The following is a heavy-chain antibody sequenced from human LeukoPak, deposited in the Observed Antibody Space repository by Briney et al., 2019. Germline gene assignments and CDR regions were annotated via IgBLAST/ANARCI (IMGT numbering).Heavy chain of an antibody. CDR1: GFTFSSYG. D-gene: IGHD5-12*01. V-gene: IGHV3-30*02. Sequence: GGSLRLSCAASGFTFSSYGMHWVRQAPGKGLEWVAFIRYDGSNKYYADSVKGRFTISRDNSKNTLYLQMNSLRAEDTAVYYCAKEGVGGYDLESAFDIWGQGTMVTVSS. CDR3: AKEGVGGYDLESAFDI. J-gene: IGHJ3*02. CDR2: IRYDGSNK.